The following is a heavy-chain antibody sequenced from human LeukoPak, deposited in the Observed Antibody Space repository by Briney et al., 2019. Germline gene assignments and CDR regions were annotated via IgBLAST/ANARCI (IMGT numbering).Heavy chain of an antibody. CDR2: ISGSGGST. D-gene: IGHD3-3*01. Sequence: HPGGSLRLSCAASGFTFSSYAMSWVRQAPGKGLEWASAISGSGGSTYYADSVKGRFTISRDNSKNTLYLQMNSLRAEDTAVYYCAKEPRITIFGVDDAFDIWGQGTMVTVSS. CDR1: GFTFSSYA. J-gene: IGHJ3*02. CDR3: AKEPRITIFGVDDAFDI. V-gene: IGHV3-23*01.